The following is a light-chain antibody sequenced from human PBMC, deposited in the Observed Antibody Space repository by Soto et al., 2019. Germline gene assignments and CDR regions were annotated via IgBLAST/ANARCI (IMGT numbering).Light chain of an antibody. Sequence: DIQMTQSPSSLSASVGDRVTITCRASQGISNYFAWYQQKPGKVPKLLTYAASTLESGVPSRFSGSGSGTDFTLTISSLQPEDVAPYYCQKYNSAPPTFGGGTKVEIK. CDR3: QKYNSAPPT. J-gene: IGKJ4*01. CDR2: AAS. CDR1: QGISNY. V-gene: IGKV1-27*01.